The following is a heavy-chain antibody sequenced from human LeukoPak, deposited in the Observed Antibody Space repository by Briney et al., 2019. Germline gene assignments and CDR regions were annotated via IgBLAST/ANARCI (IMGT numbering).Heavy chain of an antibody. V-gene: IGHV1-18*04. CDR1: GYTFPHYG. J-gene: IGHJ4*02. CDR2: ISAYNGNT. CDR3: ARVYGLGGSYYSYYFDY. Sequence: ASVKVCCKASGYTFPHYGLRWVGQAPGQGLEWMEWISAYNGNTNYEQKLQGRVTMTTDTSTSTAYMELRSLRSDDTAVYYCARVYGLGGSYYSYYFDYWGQGTLVTVSS. D-gene: IGHD1-26*01.